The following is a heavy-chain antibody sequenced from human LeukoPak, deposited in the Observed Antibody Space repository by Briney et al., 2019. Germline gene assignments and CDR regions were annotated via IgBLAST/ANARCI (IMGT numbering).Heavy chain of an antibody. Sequence: GGSLRLSCAASGFTFSSYAMSWARQAPGKGLEWVSAISSSGGSTYYADSVKGRFTISRDSSKNTLYLQMNSLRAEDTAVYYCATGGATALFDYWGQGTLVTVSS. D-gene: IGHD5-12*01. V-gene: IGHV3-23*01. CDR3: ATGGATALFDY. CDR1: GFTFSSYA. CDR2: ISSSGGST. J-gene: IGHJ4*02.